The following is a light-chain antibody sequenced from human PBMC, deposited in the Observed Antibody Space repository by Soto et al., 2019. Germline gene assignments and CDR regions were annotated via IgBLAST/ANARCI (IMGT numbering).Light chain of an antibody. CDR1: SSDVGGYNY. V-gene: IGLV2-14*01. Sequence: QSALTQPASVSGSPGQSITISCTGTSSDVGGYNYVSWYQQHPGKAPKLMIYDVSNPPSGVANLCSGSKSGNTASLTISGFQAEDEADYYCRSYPSSSTLVFGGGTKVTVL. CDR3: RSYPSSSTLV. CDR2: DVS. J-gene: IGLJ2*01.